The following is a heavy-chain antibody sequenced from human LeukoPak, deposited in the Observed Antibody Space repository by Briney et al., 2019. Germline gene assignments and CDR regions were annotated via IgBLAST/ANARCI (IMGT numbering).Heavy chain of an antibody. J-gene: IGHJ4*02. Sequence: GASLRLSCAASGFTFSNYAMSWVRQAPGKGLEWVSAITGSGGNTYYADSVKGRFTISRDNSKNTVFLQMNSLRAEDTAVYYCARALGIVTTDYWGQGTLVTVSS. CDR1: GFTFSNYA. CDR3: ARALGIVTTDY. V-gene: IGHV3-23*01. CDR2: ITGSGGNT. D-gene: IGHD1-26*01.